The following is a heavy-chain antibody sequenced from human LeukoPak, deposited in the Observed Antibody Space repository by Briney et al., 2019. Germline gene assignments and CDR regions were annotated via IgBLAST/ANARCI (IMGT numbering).Heavy chain of an antibody. CDR3: AREFYCTNGVCYLLYYYGMDV. D-gene: IGHD2-8*01. CDR2: ISSSSSTI. Sequence: GGSLRLSCAASGFTFSIYSMNWVRQAPGKGLEWVSYISSSSSTIYYADSVKGRFTISRDNAKNSLYLQMNSLRDEDTAVYYCAREFYCTNGVCYLLYYYGMDVWGQGTTVTVSS. V-gene: IGHV3-48*02. J-gene: IGHJ6*02. CDR1: GFTFSIYS.